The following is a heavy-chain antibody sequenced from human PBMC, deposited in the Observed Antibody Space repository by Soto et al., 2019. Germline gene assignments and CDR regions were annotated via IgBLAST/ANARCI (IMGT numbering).Heavy chain of an antibody. V-gene: IGHV4-31*03. CDR2: IYYSGST. J-gene: IGHJ4*02. D-gene: IGHD6-19*01. CDR1: GGSISSGGYY. Sequence: SETLSLTCTVSGGSISSGGYYWSWIRQHPGKGLEWIGYIYYSGSTYYNPSLKSRVTISVDTSKNQFSLKLSSVTAADTAVYYCATGTAGYSSGWLDYWGQGTLVTVSS. CDR3: ATGTAGYSSGWLDY.